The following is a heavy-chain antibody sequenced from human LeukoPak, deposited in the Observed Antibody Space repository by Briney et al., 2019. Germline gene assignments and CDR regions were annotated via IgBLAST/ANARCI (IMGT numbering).Heavy chain of an antibody. CDR2: IKQDGSEK. Sequence: PGGSLRLSCAASGFTFSSYWMSWVRQAPGKGLEWVANIKQDGSEKYYVDSVKGRFTISRDNSKNTLYLQMNSLRAEDTAVYYCAKDRAMSSGWFDYWGQGTLVTVSS. V-gene: IGHV3-7*01. CDR1: GFTFSSYW. J-gene: IGHJ4*02. D-gene: IGHD6-19*01. CDR3: AKDRAMSSGWFDY.